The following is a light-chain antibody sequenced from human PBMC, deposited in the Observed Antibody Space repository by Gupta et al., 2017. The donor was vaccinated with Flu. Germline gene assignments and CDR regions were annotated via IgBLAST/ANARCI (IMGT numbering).Light chain of an antibody. CDR1: SSNIGNTY. J-gene: IGLJ1*01. V-gene: IGLV1-51*02. Sequence: VTNAWFGSSSNIGNTYVSWYQQLPGTAPKLLIYENNKRHSGIPERYSGSKSGTSAALGITGLQTGDEADYYCGTWDGSMSTEVFGTGTKVTVL. CDR2: ENN. CDR3: GTWDGSMSTEV.